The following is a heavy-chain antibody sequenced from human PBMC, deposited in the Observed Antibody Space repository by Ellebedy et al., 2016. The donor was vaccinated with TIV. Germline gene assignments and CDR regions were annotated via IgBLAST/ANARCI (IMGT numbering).Heavy chain of an antibody. J-gene: IGHJ4*02. CDR2: IYYSGST. V-gene: IGHV4-59*08. CDR3: ARGVIGSGWYDPPYYFDY. D-gene: IGHD6-19*01. Sequence: SETLSLTXTVSGGSISSYYWSWIRQPPGKGLEWIGYIYYSGSTNYNPSLKSRVTISVDTSKNQFSLKLSSVTAADTAVYYCARGVIGSGWYDPPYYFDYWGQGTLVTVSS. CDR1: GGSISSYY.